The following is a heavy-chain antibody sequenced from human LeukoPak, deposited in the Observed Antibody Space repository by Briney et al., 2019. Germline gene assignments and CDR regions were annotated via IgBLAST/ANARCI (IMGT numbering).Heavy chain of an antibody. CDR3: ARDMRGAAAADDAFDI. CDR2: MNPNSGDT. CDR1: GYTFTSCD. Sequence: ASVKVSCKASGYTFTSCDINWVRQATGQGLEWMGWMNPNSGDTGYAQNFQGRVTITRDTSKTTAYMELSSLRSEDTAVNYCARDMRGAAAADDAFDIWGQGTMVTVSS. D-gene: IGHD6-13*01. J-gene: IGHJ3*02. V-gene: IGHV1-8*03.